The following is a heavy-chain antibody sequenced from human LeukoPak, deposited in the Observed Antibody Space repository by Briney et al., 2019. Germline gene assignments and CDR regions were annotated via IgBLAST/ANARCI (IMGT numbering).Heavy chain of an antibody. D-gene: IGHD3-16*01. Sequence: GGSLRLSCAASGFSVITNDMTWVRQAPGKGLEWVSVLYSDGNTKYADSVQGRFTISRDSSKNTLYLEMNSLRPDDTAVYYCARGVEPLAANTLAYRGQGTLVTVSS. J-gene: IGHJ4*02. V-gene: IGHV3-53*01. CDR3: ARGVEPLAANTLAY. CDR1: GFSVITND. CDR2: LYSDGNT.